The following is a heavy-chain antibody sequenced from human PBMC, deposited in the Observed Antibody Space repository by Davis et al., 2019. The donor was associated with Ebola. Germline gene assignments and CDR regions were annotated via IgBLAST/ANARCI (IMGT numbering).Heavy chain of an antibody. D-gene: IGHD3-22*01. CDR1: GGSISRGGSY. CDR3: ARDLRYDSSGYDYYFYMDV. J-gene: IGHJ6*03. CDR2: IYYSGST. V-gene: IGHV4-31*03. Sequence: PSEPLSLTCTVSGGSISRGGSYWPWIRQHPGKGLEWIGYIYYSGSTYYKPSLKSRVTISLDTSKNQFSLNLYSVTAADTAVYYCARDLRYDSSGYDYYFYMDVWGKGTTVTVSS.